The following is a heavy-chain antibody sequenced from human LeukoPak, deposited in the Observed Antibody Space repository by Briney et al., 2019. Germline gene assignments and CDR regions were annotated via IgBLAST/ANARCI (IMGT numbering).Heavy chain of an antibody. D-gene: IGHD3-3*01. Sequence: GGSVRLSCAASGFTVSSYYMRWLRQAPGKGLEWVGFIRSRACGGTTEYVASVKGRFTISRDDSKSIAYLQMNSLKTEDTAVYYCTSLDFWSGYLIDYWGQGNLVTVSS. CDR3: TSLDFWSGYLIDY. CDR1: GFTVSSYY. J-gene: IGHJ4*02. CDR2: IRSRACGGTT. V-gene: IGHV3-49*03.